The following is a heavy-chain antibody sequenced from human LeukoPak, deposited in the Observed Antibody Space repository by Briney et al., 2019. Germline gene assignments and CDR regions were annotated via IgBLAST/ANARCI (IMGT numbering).Heavy chain of an antibody. V-gene: IGHV3-23*01. Sequence: GRSLRLSCAASGFTFSSYAMSWVRQAPGKGLEWVSAISGSGGSTFSADSVKGRFTISRDNSKNTLYLQMNSLRAEDPAVYYCAKQEPWSNFDSWGQGTLVTVSS. CDR1: GFTFSSYA. CDR2: ISGSGGST. CDR3: AKQEPWSNFDS. D-gene: IGHD1-26*01. J-gene: IGHJ4*02.